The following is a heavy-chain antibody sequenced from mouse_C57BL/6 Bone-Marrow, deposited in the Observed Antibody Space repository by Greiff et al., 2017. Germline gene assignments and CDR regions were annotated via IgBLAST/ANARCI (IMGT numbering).Heavy chain of an antibody. CDR2: INPSSGYT. CDR1: GYTFTSYW. D-gene: IGHD2-4*01. CDR3: ARRLYYDDDWFAY. Sequence: QVQLQQSGAELAKPGASVKLSCKASGYTFTSYWMHWVKQRPGQGLEWIGYINPSSGYTKYNQKFKDKATLTADKSSSTAYMQLSSLTSEDSAVYYCARRLYYDDDWFAYWGQGTLVTVSA. J-gene: IGHJ3*01. V-gene: IGHV1-7*01.